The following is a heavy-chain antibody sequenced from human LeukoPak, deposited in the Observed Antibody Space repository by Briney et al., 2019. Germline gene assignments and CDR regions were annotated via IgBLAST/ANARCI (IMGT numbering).Heavy chain of an antibody. Sequence: PSETLSLTCAVSVGSITSGRYSWSWIRQPPGKGLEWIGYIYHSGSTYYNPSLKSRVTISVDRSKNQFSLKLSSVTAADTAVYYCARTSIAARRANAFDIWGQGTMVTVSS. CDR3: ARTSIAARRANAFDI. CDR2: IYHSGST. D-gene: IGHD6-6*01. V-gene: IGHV4-30-2*01. CDR1: VGSITSGRYS. J-gene: IGHJ3*02.